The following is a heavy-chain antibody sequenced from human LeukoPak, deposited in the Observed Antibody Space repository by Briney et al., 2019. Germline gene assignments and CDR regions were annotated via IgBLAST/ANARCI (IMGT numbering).Heavy chain of an antibody. CDR2: IYYSGST. V-gene: IGHV4-39*01. Sequence: PSETLSLTCTVSGGSISSSSYYWGWIRQPPGKGLEWIGIIYYSGSTYYNPSLKSRLTISVDTSKNQFSLKLSSVTATDTAVYYCARRGYCSSISCYEYWFDPWGQGTLVTVSS. J-gene: IGHJ5*02. D-gene: IGHD2-2*01. CDR1: GGSISSSSYY. CDR3: ARRGYCSSISCYEYWFDP.